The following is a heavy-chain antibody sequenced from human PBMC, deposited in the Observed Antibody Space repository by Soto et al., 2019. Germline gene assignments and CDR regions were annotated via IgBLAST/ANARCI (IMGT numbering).Heavy chain of an antibody. CDR3: ARTLGRGCTNGVCYTYYYYYYMDV. V-gene: IGHV4-39*01. J-gene: IGHJ6*03. CDR1: GGSISSSSYY. CDR2: IYYSGST. Sequence: SETLSLTCTVSGGSISSSSYYWGWIRQPPGKGLEWIGSIYYSGSTYYNPSLKSRVTISVDTSKNQFSLKLSSVTAADTAVYYCARTLGRGCTNGVCYTYYYYYYMDVWGKGTTVTVSS. D-gene: IGHD2-8*01.